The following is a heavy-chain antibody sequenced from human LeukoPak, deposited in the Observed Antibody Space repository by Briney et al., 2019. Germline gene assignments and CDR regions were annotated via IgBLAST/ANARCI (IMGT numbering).Heavy chain of an antibody. Sequence: PSETLSLTCAVYGGSCSGYYWSWIRQPPGKGLEWIGEIKHRGSTNDNPSLKSRVTISVDTSKTQFSLKLSSVTAADTAGYYFASGRPYYDILTGYSPHGWFDPWGQGTLVTVSS. CDR3: ASGRPYYDILTGYSPHGWFDP. CDR2: IKHRGST. V-gene: IGHV4-34*01. D-gene: IGHD3-9*01. J-gene: IGHJ5*02. CDR1: GGSCSGYY.